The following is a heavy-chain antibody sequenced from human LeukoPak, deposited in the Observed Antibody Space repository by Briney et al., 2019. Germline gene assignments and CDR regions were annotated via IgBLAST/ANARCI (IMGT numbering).Heavy chain of an antibody. Sequence: GGFLRLSYVASGFTFSNYWMGWVRQAPGIGLEWVANINQDESEKYHVDSVKGRFTISRDNAKNSLYLQMDSLRAEDTAVYYCARLRVSSYYGMDVWGQGTTVTVSS. V-gene: IGHV3-7*05. D-gene: IGHD2/OR15-2a*01. CDR1: GFTFSNYW. CDR2: INQDESEK. CDR3: ARLRVSSYYGMDV. J-gene: IGHJ6*02.